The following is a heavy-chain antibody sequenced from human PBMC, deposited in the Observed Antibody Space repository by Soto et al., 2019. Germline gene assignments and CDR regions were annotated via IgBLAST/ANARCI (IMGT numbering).Heavy chain of an antibody. J-gene: IGHJ3*02. Sequence: EAQLLESGGGFVQPGGSLRLSCAASGFSFSSHWMHWVRQAPGKGLVWVSRMKGVGSTANYADSVKGRLTISRDNARNTVYLQMNSLRVEDTAVYYCARGIPGHYGFDIWGQGTMVTVSS. CDR1: GFSFSSHW. V-gene: IGHV3-74*01. CDR2: MKGVGSTA. D-gene: IGHD3-10*01. CDR3: ARGIPGHYGFDI.